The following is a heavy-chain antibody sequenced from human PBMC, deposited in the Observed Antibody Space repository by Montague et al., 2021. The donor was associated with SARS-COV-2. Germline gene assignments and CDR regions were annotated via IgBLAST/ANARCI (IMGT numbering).Heavy chain of an antibody. CDR3: ARLESTRGVIIRGAFHI. CDR2: IYYSGSA. Sequence: SETLSLTCAVCGGSFCNYSWIYICQPPGKGLEWIGTIYYSGSAYYNPSLKSRVTISVDTSKDQFSLKLNSVTATDTAVYYCARLESTRGVIIRGAFHIWGQGTKVTVSS. V-gene: IGHV4-39*01. D-gene: IGHD3-10*01. J-gene: IGHJ3*02. CDR1: GGSFCNYS.